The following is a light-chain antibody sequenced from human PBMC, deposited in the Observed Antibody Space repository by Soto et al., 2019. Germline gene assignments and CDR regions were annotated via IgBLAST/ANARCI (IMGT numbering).Light chain of an antibody. J-gene: IGLJ1*01. CDR2: EVS. Sequence: QSVLTQPASVSGSPGQSIAISCTGTSSDIGAYDYVSWYQQHPDKAPKLMIYEVSNRPSGVSNRFSGSKSVNTATLTISGLQAEDEADHYCSSHTSSNNRTLGTGTKVTVL. V-gene: IGLV2-14*03. CDR3: SSHTSSNNRT. CDR1: SSDIGAYDY.